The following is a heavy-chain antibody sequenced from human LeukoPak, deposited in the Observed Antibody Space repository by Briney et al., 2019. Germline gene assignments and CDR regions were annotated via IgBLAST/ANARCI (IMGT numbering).Heavy chain of an antibody. D-gene: IGHD2-15*01. CDR1: GFTVNSNY. CDR3: ARDLRSCSGGGCYEYKWFDP. Sequence: PGGSLRLSCGASGFTVNSNYMAWVRQAPGKGLEWVALIYSGGSTHYSDSVRGRFTISRHNSNNTLYLQMRSLRPADTAVYYCARDLRSCSGGGCYEYKWFDPWGQGTLVTVSS. V-gene: IGHV3-53*04. J-gene: IGHJ5*02. CDR2: IYSGGST.